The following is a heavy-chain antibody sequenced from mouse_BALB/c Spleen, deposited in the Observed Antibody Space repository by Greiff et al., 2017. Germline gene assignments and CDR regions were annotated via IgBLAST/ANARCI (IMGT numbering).Heavy chain of an antibody. D-gene: IGHD2-1*01. J-gene: IGHJ3*01. CDR2: INPGSGGT. V-gene: IGHV1-54*01. CDR3: ARSGGNPFAY. Sequence: QVQLQQSGAELVRPGTSVKVSCKASGYAFTNYLIEWVKQRPGQGLEWIGVINPGSGGTNYNEKFKGKATLTADKSSSTAYMQLSSLTSDDSAVYFCARSGGNPFAYWGQGTLVTVSA. CDR1: GYAFTNYL.